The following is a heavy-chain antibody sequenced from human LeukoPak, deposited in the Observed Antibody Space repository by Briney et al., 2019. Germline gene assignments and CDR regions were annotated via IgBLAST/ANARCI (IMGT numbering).Heavy chain of an antibody. J-gene: IGHJ4*02. V-gene: IGHV3-53*01. CDR3: ARGQLSRITMIRGVIWYYFDY. CDR1: GFTVSNKY. D-gene: IGHD3-10*01. Sequence: PGGSLRLSCVASGFTVSNKYMSWVRQAPRKGLEWVSVLYNAGSTYYADSVKGRFTISRDNSKNTLYLQMYSLRAEDTAVYYCARGQLSRITMIRGVIWYYFDYWGQGTLVTVSS. CDR2: LYNAGST.